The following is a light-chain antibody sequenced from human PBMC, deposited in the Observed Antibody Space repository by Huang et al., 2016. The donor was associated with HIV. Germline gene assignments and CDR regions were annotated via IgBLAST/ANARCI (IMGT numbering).Light chain of an antibody. CDR1: QSIGNY. J-gene: IGKJ1*01. V-gene: IGKV1-39*01. CDR2: GAS. CDR3: QQSYNSWT. Sequence: DIQMTQSPSSLSASVGDRVTVTCRASQSIGNYLTWYQQKPGKAPKLRIYGASSLQSGVPSRFSGSGSGTVFILSITSLQPEYFATYYCQQSYNSWTFGQGTKVDIK.